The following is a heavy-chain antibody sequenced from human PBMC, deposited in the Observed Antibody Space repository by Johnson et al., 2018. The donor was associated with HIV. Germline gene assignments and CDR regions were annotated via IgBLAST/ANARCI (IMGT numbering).Heavy chain of an antibody. Sequence: QMQLVESGGGVVQPGRSLRLSCAASGFTFSSYGMHWVRQAPGKGLEWVAVIWYDGSNKYYADSVKGRFTISRDNSKNTLYLQMNSLRAEDTAVYYCARGERFGGTQEASDIWGRGTMVTGSS. J-gene: IGHJ3*02. CDR3: ARGERFGGTQEASDI. CDR1: GFTFSSYG. CDR2: IWYDGSNK. D-gene: IGHD1-26*01. V-gene: IGHV3-33*01.